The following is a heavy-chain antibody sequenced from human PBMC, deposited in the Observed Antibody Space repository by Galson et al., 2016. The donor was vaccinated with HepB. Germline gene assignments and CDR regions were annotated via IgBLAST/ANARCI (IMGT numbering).Heavy chain of an antibody. V-gene: IGHV3-7*01. CDR2: IKQDGSEK. CDR3: ARDIKMDFWSGYLFDY. CDR1: GFTFSSYW. D-gene: IGHD3-3*01. Sequence: SLRLSCAASGFTFSSYWMSWVRQAPGKGLEWVANIKQDGSEKYYVDSVKGRFTISRDNAKNSLYLQMDSLRAEDTAVYYCARDIKMDFWSGYLFDYWGQGTLVTVSS. J-gene: IGHJ4*02.